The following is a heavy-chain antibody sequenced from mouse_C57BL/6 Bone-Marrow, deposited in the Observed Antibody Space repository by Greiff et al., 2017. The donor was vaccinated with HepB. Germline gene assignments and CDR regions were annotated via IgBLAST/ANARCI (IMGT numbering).Heavy chain of an antibody. V-gene: IGHV14-4*01. J-gene: IGHJ2*01. CDR3: TTYYYGSRPDF. Sequence: VQLQQPGAELVRPGASVKLSCTASGFNINDYYMHWVKQRPEQGLEWIGGIDPENGDTDYATKFKGKATITVDTSSNTAYLQLSSLTSEDSAVYYCTTYYYGSRPDFWGQGTTLPVSS. CDR2: IDPENGDT. CDR1: GFNINDYY. D-gene: IGHD1-1*01.